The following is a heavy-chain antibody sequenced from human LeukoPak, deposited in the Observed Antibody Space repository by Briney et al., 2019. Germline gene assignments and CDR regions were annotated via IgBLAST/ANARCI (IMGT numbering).Heavy chain of an antibody. Sequence: GGSLRLSCAASGFTFSSYAMSWVRQAPGKGLEWVAVISYDGSNKYYADSVKGRFTISRDNSKNTLYLQMNSLRAEDTAVYYCALSRGDYVSCFDYWGQGTLVTVSS. D-gene: IGHD4-17*01. J-gene: IGHJ4*02. CDR3: ALSRGDYVSCFDY. CDR1: GFTFSSYA. V-gene: IGHV3-30*03. CDR2: ISYDGSNK.